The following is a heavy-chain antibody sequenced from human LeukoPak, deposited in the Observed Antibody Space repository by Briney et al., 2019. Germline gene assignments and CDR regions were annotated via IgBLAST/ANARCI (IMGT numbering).Heavy chain of an antibody. CDR2: MNPNSGNT. CDR3: ARGGHSSGWYYYYYYGMDV. Sequence: ASVTVSCKASGYTFTSYDINWVRQATGQGLEWMGWMNPNSGNTGYAQKFQGRVTMTRNTSISTAYMELSSLRSEDTAVYYCARGGHSSGWYYYYYYGMDVWGQGTTVTVSS. D-gene: IGHD6-19*01. CDR1: GYTFTSYD. V-gene: IGHV1-8*01. J-gene: IGHJ6*02.